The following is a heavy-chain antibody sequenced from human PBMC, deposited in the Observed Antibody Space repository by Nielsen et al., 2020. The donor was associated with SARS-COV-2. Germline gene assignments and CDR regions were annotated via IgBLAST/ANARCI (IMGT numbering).Heavy chain of an antibody. J-gene: IGHJ6*03. CDR1: GYTFSHYA. CDR3: AGADVKITTFGVVYYYHMDV. D-gene: IGHD3-3*01. CDR2: INTNTGNP. V-gene: IGHV7-4-1*02. Sequence: ASVKVSCKASGYTFSHYALNWVRQAPGQGLEWMGWINTNTGNPTYAQGFTGRFVFSLDTSVSTAYLQISSLKAEDTAVYYCAGADVKITTFGVVYYYHMDVWGNGTTVTVSS.